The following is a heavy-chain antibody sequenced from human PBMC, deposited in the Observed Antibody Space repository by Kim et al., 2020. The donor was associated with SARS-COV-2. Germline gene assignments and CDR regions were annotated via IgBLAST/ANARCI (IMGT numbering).Heavy chain of an antibody. CDR3: ARDDSSGYFDY. D-gene: IGHD6-19*01. V-gene: IGHV1-46*01. CDR2: K. J-gene: IGHJ4*02. Sequence: KSYAQKFQARVTMTRDTSTSTVYMELGRLRSEDTAVYYCARDDSSGYFDYWGQGTLVTVSS.